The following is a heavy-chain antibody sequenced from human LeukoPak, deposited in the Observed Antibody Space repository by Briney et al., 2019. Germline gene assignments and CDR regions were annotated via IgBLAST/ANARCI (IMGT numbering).Heavy chain of an antibody. V-gene: IGHV1-69*04. CDR3: ARGGDPDTAMVFDY. D-gene: IGHD5-18*01. Sequence: SVKVSCKASGYTFTGYYMHWVRQAPGQGLEWMGRIIPILGIANYAQKFQGRVTITADKSTSTAYMELSSLRSEDTAVYYCARGGDPDTAMVFDYWGQGTLVTVSS. J-gene: IGHJ4*02. CDR2: IIPILGIA. CDR1: GYTFTGYY.